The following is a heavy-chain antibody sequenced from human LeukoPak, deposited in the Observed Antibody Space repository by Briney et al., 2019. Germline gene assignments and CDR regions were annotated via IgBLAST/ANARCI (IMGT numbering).Heavy chain of an antibody. D-gene: IGHD5-12*01. CDR3: ARDRGDGYDYFWDY. CDR2: IYYSGST. V-gene: IGHV4-61*01. Sequence: SETLSLTCTVSGGSISSSSYYWGWIRQPPGKGLEWIGYIYYSGSTHYNPSLKSRVTISVDTSKNQFSLKLSSVTAADTAVYYCARDRGDGYDYFWDYWGQGTLVTVSS. CDR1: GGSISSSSYY. J-gene: IGHJ4*02.